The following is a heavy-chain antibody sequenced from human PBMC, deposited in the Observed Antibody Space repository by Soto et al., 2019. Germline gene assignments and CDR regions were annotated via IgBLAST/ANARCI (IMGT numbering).Heavy chain of an antibody. J-gene: IGHJ3*02. CDR1: TSTFSRYG. V-gene: IGHV3-48*02. Sequence: EVLLVESGGGLVQSGGSLRLSCAASTSTFSRYGMNWVRQAPGKGLEWISFISPSGVTIYYADSVRGRFTISRDNAKNSLFLQMNTLRDDDTAVYFCAKGGYYSLFDIWGQWTMVTVSA. CDR2: ISPSGVTI. CDR3: AKGGYYSLFDI. D-gene: IGHD3-16*01.